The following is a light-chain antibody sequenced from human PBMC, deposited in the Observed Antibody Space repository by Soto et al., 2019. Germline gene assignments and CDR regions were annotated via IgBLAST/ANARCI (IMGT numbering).Light chain of an antibody. J-gene: IGLJ2*01. Sequence: QSVLTQPPSASGTPGQRVTISCSGSSSNIGSNTVNWYQQLPGTAPKLLIYSNNQRPSGVPDRFSGSKSGTSASLAISGHQSEDEADYYCAAWDDSLNGPWVVFGGGTKLTVL. CDR1: SSNIGSNT. CDR2: SNN. V-gene: IGLV1-44*01. CDR3: AAWDDSLNGPWVV.